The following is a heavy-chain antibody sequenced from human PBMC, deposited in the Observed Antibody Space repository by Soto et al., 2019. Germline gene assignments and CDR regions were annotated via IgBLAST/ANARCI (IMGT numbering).Heavy chain of an antibody. J-gene: IGHJ5*02. CDR3: ARYCSSTSCQFDP. CDR2: INPNSGSS. D-gene: IGHD2-2*01. Sequence: GASVKVSFKASGYTFTGYYIHWLRQAPGQGLEWMGGINPNSGSSNYARKFQGRVTMTRDTSITTAYMELTSLRSDDTAVYYCARYCSSTSCQFDPWGQGTLVTVSS. V-gene: IGHV1-2*02. CDR1: GYTFTGYY.